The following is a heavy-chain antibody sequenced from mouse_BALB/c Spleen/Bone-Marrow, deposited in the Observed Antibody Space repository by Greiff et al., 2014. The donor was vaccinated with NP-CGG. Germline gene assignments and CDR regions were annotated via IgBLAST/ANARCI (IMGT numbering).Heavy chain of an antibody. D-gene: IGHD1-1*01. CDR1: GYSFTGYF. J-gene: IGHJ1*01. CDR3: ARVTTDWYFDV. V-gene: IGHV1-20*02. Sequence: VQLQQSGPELVKPGASVKISCKASGYSFTGYFMRWGIQSHGKSLEWIGRINPYNGDSFYNQKFKGKATLTVDKSSSTAHMELRSLASEDSAVYYCARVTTDWYFDVWGAGTTVTVSS. CDR2: INPYNGDS.